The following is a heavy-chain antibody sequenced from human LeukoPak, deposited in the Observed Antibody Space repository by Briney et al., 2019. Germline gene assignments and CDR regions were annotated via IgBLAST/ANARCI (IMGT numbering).Heavy chain of an antibody. CDR2: IRYDGSNK. CDR1: GFTFNRYW. Sequence: GGSLRPSCAASGFTFNRYWMSWVRQAPGKGLEWVAFIRYDGSNKYYADSVKGRFTISRDNSKNTLYLQMNSLRAEDTAVYYCAKDPRGRGYGDYVADSPFWGQGTLVTVSS. J-gene: IGHJ4*02. D-gene: IGHD4-17*01. V-gene: IGHV3-30*02. CDR3: AKDPRGRGYGDYVADSPF.